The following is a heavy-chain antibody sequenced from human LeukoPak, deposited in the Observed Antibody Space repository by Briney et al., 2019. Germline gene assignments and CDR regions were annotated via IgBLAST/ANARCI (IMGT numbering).Heavy chain of an antibody. CDR2: IKQDGSEK. D-gene: IGHD5-12*01. CDR1: GFTFSSYW. CDR3: ARDGYSGYDEYDY. V-gene: IGHV3-7*01. J-gene: IGHJ4*02. Sequence: GGSLRLSRAASGFTFSSYWMSWVRQAPGKGLEWVANIKQDGSEKYYVDSVKGRFTISRDNPKNSLYLQMNSLRAEDTAVYYCARDGYSGYDEYDYWGQGTLVTVSS.